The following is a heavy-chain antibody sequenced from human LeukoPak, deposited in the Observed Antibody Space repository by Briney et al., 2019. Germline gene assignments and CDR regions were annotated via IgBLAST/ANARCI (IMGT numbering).Heavy chain of an antibody. CDR2: VNHSGST. J-gene: IGHJ5*02. CDR1: GGSFSGYY. Sequence: SETPSLTCAVYGGSFSGYYWSWIRQPPGKRLEWIGEVNHSGSTNYNPSLKSRVTISVDTSKNQFSLKLSSVTAADTAVYYCARGVDYDSSGYQDWFDPWGQGTLVTVSS. CDR3: ARGVDYDSSGYQDWFDP. V-gene: IGHV4-34*01. D-gene: IGHD3-22*01.